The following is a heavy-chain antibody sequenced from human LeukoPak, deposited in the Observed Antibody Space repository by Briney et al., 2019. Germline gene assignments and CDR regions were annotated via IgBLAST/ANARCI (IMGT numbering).Heavy chain of an antibody. CDR3: ATARDSNSNRGLYMDV. V-gene: IGHV3-74*01. J-gene: IGHJ6*03. CDR2: IYTDGSST. CDR1: GFTFSSYW. D-gene: IGHD4-11*01. Sequence: PGGSLRLSCAASGFTFSSYWMHWVRQAPGKGLVWVPRIYTDGSSTSYADSVKGRFTISRDNSKNTLYLQINSLRAEDTAVYYCATARDSNSNRGLYMDVWGKGTTVTVSS.